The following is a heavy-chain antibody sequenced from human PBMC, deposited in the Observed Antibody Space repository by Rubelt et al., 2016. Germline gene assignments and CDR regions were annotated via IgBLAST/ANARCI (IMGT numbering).Heavy chain of an antibody. V-gene: IGHV4-38-2*02. CDR1: GYSISSGYY. J-gene: IGHJ4*02. D-gene: IGHD6-19*01. CDR2: IYHSGST. CDR3: ARDHSSGWYLEGFFDY. Sequence: QVQLQESGPGLVKPSETLSLTCTVSGYSISSGYYWGWLRQPPGKGLEWIGSIYHSGSTYYNPSLKSRVTISVDTSKDQFSLKLSSVTAADTAVYYCARDHSSGWYLEGFFDYWGQGTLVTVSS.